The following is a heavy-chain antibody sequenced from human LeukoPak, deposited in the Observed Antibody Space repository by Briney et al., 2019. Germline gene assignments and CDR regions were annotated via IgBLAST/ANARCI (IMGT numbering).Heavy chain of an antibody. Sequence: GGSLRLSSAASGFTFSSYAMSWDRQAPGKVLEWASPISGIGGSTYYADSVKGRFTISRDNSKNTLYLQMNSLRAEDTAVYYCAKWDYYGSGSNDYWGQGTLVTVSS. CDR2: ISGIGGST. CDR1: GFTFSSYA. D-gene: IGHD3-10*01. V-gene: IGHV3-23*01. CDR3: AKWDYYGSGSNDY. J-gene: IGHJ4*02.